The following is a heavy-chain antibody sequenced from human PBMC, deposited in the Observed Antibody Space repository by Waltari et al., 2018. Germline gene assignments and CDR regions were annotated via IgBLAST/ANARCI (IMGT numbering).Heavy chain of an antibody. D-gene: IGHD2-15*01. J-gene: IGHJ4*02. Sequence: QVQLQQWGAGLLKPSETLSLTCAVYGGSFSGYYWSWIRQPPGKGLEWIGEINHSGSTNDNPSLKSRVTISVDTSKNQFSLKLSSVTAADTAVYYCARAERGGPLNWGQGTLVTVSS. CDR2: INHSGST. V-gene: IGHV4-34*01. CDR3: ARAERGGPLN. CDR1: GGSFSGYY.